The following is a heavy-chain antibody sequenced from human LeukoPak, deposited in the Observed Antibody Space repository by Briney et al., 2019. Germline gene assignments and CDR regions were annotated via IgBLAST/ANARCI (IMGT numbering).Heavy chain of an antibody. CDR1: GGSISSGGYS. Sequence: SETLSLTCAVSGGSISSGGYSWSWIRQPPGEGLEWIGYIYHSGSTYYNPSLKSRVTISVDRSKNQFSLKLSSATAADTAVYYCARDYRYYDYVWGSYRYTGLDYWGQGTLVTVSS. J-gene: IGHJ4*02. CDR2: IYHSGST. CDR3: ARDYRYYDYVWGSYRYTGLDY. D-gene: IGHD3-16*02. V-gene: IGHV4-30-2*01.